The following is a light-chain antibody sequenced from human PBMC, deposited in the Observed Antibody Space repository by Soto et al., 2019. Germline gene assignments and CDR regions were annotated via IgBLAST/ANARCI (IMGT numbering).Light chain of an antibody. CDR2: DVS. CDR3: SSYTTSNTL. Sequence: QSALTQPASVSGSPGQSITISCTTSSSDVGDYNHVSWYQQHPGKAPKLMIYDVSHRPSGVSNRFSASKSGNTASLTISGLQTEEEADYYCSSYTTSNTLFGGGTKLTVL. V-gene: IGLV2-14*03. J-gene: IGLJ2*01. CDR1: SSDVGDYNH.